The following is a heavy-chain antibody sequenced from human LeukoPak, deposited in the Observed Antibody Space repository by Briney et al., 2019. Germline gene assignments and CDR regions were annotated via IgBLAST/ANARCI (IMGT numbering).Heavy chain of an antibody. CDR3: ARGHYGSGSYYKLGFDP. D-gene: IGHD3-10*01. Sequence: PSETLSLTCAVSGGSISSGGYSWGWIRQPPGKGLEWIGYIYHSGSTYYNPSLKSRVTISVDRSKNQSSLKLSSVTAADTAVYYCARGHYGSGSYYKLGFDPWGQGTLVTVSS. CDR1: GGSISSGGYS. J-gene: IGHJ5*02. CDR2: IYHSGST. V-gene: IGHV4-30-2*01.